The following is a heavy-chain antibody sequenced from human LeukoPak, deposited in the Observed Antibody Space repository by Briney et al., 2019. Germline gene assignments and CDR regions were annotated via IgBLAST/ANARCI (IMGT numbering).Heavy chain of an antibody. CDR2: ISSSGSTI. D-gene: IGHD3-3*01. CDR3: ARVGYYDFWSGYTLHRGPLDY. CDR1: GFTFSDYY. V-gene: IGHV3-11*04. Sequence: GGSLRLSCAASGFTFSDYYMSWIRQAPGKGLEWVSYISSSGSTIYYADSAKGRFTISRDNAKNSLYLQMNSLRAEDTAVYYCARVGYYDFWSGYTLHRGPLDYWGQGTLVTVSS. J-gene: IGHJ4*02.